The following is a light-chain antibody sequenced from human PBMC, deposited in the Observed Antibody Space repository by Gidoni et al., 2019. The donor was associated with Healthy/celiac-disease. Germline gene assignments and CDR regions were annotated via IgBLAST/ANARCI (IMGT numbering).Light chain of an antibody. J-gene: IGKJ3*01. V-gene: IGKV3-15*01. CDR1: QSVSSN. CDR3: QQYNNWPPLT. Sequence: EIVMTQSPATLSVSPGERATLSCRASQSVSSNLAWYQQKPGIPARFSGSGSGTEFTLTISSLQSEDFAVYYCQQYNNWPPLTFXPXTKVDIK.